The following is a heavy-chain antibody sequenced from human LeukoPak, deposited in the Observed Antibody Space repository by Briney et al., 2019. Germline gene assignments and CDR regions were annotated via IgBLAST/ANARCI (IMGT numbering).Heavy chain of an antibody. CDR1: GYSFTSYW. CDR3: ARHRDCSSTSCYSHWFDP. D-gene: IGHD2-2*01. J-gene: IGHJ5*02. Sequence: GESLKISCKGSGYSFTSYWIGWVRQMPGKGLEWMGIIYPGGSDTRYSPSFQGQVTISADKSISTAYLQWSSLKASDTAMYYCARHRDCSSTSCYSHWFDPWGQGTLVTVSS. V-gene: IGHV5-51*01. CDR2: IYPGGSDT.